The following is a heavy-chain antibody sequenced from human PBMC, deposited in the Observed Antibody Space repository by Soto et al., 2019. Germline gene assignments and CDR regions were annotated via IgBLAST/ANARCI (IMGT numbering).Heavy chain of an antibody. Sequence: EVQLVESGGGSVQPGGSLRLSCAASGFPFSNYWMTWVRQAPGKGLEWVANLNADGSEKHYVDSVKGRFTISRDNAKNSLYLQMDSLSAEDTAVYYCASGVHVDYFGQGSPVAVSS. CDR1: GFPFSNYW. V-gene: IGHV3-7*05. CDR2: LNADGSEK. J-gene: IGHJ4*02. CDR3: ASGVHVDY. D-gene: IGHD3-16*01.